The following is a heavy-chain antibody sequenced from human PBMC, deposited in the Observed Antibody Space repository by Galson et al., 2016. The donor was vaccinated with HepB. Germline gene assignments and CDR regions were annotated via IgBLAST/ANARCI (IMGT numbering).Heavy chain of an antibody. J-gene: IGHJ4*02. CDR1: GFTFTSYA. Sequence: SLRLSCAASGFTFTSYAMSWVRQAPGKGLEWVSAINGGGGFTYYAAPVKGRFTISRDNSKNTVYLQMNSPRAEDTAVYYCAKYRDHSSGYYPLDYWGQGTLVTVSS. CDR3: AKYRDHSSGYYPLDY. D-gene: IGHD3-22*01. V-gene: IGHV3-23*01. CDR2: INGGGGFT.